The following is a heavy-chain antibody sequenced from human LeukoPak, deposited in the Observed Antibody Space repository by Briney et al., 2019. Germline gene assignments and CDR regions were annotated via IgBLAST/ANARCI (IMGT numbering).Heavy chain of an antibody. CDR3: ATIPVGNEYYYDSSGYYFPGDAFDI. J-gene: IGHJ3*02. Sequence: SETLSLTCTVSGGSISSYYWSWIRQPPGKGLEWIGYIYYSGSTNYNPSLKSRVTISVDTSKNQFSLKLSSVTAADTAVYYCATIPVGNEYYYDSSGYYFPGDAFDIWGQGTMATVSS. V-gene: IGHV4-59*08. CDR2: IYYSGST. CDR1: GGSISSYY. D-gene: IGHD3-22*01.